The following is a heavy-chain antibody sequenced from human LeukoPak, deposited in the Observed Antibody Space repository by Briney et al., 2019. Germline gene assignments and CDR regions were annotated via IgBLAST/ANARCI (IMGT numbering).Heavy chain of an antibody. J-gene: IGHJ4*02. D-gene: IGHD3-3*01. CDR3: AREAIFGVVREYCFDY. CDR2: INPSGGTT. CDR1: GYTFTRYH. V-gene: IGHV1-46*01. Sequence: GASVKVSCKTSGYTFTRYHIHWVRQAPGQGLEWMGVINPSGGTTTYAQNFQGRVTMTRDTSTITVYMELSSLRSDDTAVYYCAREAIFGVVREYCFDYWGQGTLVTVS.